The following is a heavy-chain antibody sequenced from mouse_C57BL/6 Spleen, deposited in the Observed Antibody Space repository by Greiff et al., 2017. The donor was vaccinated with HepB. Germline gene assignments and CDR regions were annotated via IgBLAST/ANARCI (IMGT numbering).Heavy chain of an antibody. CDR2: IYPGDGDT. D-gene: IGHD1-1*01. CDR3: AREFITTVGRLGY. CDR1: GYAFSSYW. V-gene: IGHV1-80*01. Sequence: VQLQQSGAELVKPGASVKISCKASGYAFSSYWMNWVKQRPGKGLEWIGQIYPGDGDTNYNGKFKGKATLTADKSSSTAYMQLSSLTSEDSAVYFCAREFITTVGRLGYWGQGTLVTVSA. J-gene: IGHJ3*01.